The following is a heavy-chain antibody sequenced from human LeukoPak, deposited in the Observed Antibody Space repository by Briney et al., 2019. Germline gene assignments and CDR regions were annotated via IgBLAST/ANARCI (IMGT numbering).Heavy chain of an antibody. Sequence: NPGASPQISCECSGSSFTSYWIGSVRQLPAKGLEWMVIINPGDSDTRYSPSLQGQVTLSVDRSISAAYLQWSSLKASDTAMYFCATVPRIPAVGNTEYFRHWGQGTLVTVSS. D-gene: IGHD6-13*01. CDR1: GSSFTSYW. V-gene: IGHV5-51*01. CDR2: INPGDSDT. CDR3: ATVPRIPAVGNTEYFRH. J-gene: IGHJ1*01.